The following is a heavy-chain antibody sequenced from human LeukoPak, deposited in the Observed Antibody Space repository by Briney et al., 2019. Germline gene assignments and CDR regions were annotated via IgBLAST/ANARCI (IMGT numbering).Heavy chain of an antibody. CDR1: GFTFSSYW. V-gene: IGHV3-7*01. D-gene: IGHD1-26*01. J-gene: IGHJ2*01. CDR3: ARDRGVLDTGNWYFDL. CDR2: IKQDGSEK. Sequence: PGGSLRLSCAASGFTFSSYWMSWVRQAPGKGLEWVANIKQDGSEKYYVDSVKGRFTISRDSAKNSLYLQMNSLRAEDTAVYYCARDRGVLDTGNWYFDLWGRGTLVTVSS.